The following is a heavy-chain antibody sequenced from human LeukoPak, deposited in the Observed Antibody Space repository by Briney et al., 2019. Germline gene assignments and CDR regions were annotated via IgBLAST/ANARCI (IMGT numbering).Heavy chain of an antibody. J-gene: IGHJ5*02. V-gene: IGHV3-23*01. CDR2: ISGSGRTT. CDR1: GFTFSISA. D-gene: IGHD6-13*01. Sequence: PGGSLRLSCAASGFTFSISAINWVRQAPGKGLEWISCISGSGRTTYYADSVRGRFTISRDNSKNTVYLQVNSLRAEDTAVYYCARDVAAAGPRGWFDPWGQGTLVTVSS. CDR3: ARDVAAAGPRGWFDP.